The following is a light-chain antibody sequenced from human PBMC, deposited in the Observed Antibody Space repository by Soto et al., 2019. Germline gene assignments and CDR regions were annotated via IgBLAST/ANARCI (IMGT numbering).Light chain of an antibody. CDR3: QQYGSSRT. V-gene: IGKV3-20*01. CDR1: QSVTSNY. Sequence: EIVLTQSPGTLSLSPGERATLSCRASQSVTSNYLAWYQQKPGQAPRLLFFGASARAAGIPDKFSGSGSGTDFTLTISRLEPEDSAVYYCQQYGSSRTFGQGTKVEIK. CDR2: GAS. J-gene: IGKJ1*01.